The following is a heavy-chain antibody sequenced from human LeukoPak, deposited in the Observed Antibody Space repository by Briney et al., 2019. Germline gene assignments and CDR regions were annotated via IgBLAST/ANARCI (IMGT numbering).Heavy chain of an antibody. D-gene: IGHD2-2*03. CDR2: IKSKTDRGTT. CDR3: STELGYCSSTSCPIKRGYFDY. Sequence: PGGSLRLSCAASGFTFSNAWMSWVRQAPGKGLEWVGRIKSKTDRGTTDYAAPVKGRFTISRDDSKNTLYLQMNSLKTEDTAVYYCSTELGYCSSTSCPIKRGYFDYWGQGTLVTVSS. J-gene: IGHJ4*02. V-gene: IGHV3-15*01. CDR1: GFTFSNAW.